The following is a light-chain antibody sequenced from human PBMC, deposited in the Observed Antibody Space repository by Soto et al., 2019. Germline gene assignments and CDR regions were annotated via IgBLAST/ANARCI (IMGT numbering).Light chain of an antibody. CDR3: QQNNRYPWT. CDR2: KAS. V-gene: IGKV1-5*03. Sequence: DIQMTQSPSTLPASVGDRVNITCRASQNINNWLAWYQQKPGKGPSLLIYKASNLESGVSSRFSGSGSGTEFTLTISSLQPDDIGTYYCQQNNRYPWTFGQGTKVDIK. CDR1: QNINNW. J-gene: IGKJ1*01.